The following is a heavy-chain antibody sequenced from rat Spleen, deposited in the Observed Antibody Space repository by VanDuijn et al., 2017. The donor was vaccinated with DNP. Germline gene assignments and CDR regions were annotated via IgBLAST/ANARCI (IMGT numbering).Heavy chain of an antibody. Sequence: EVKLVESGGGLVQPGRSLKLSCAASGFNFNEYWMGWVRQAPGKGLEWIGEINKDSSTINYNPSLKDKFTISRDNAQNTLYLQMSKLGSEDTAIYYCARGPNYGGYADYFDYWGQGVMVTVSS. J-gene: IGHJ2*01. CDR2: INKDSSTI. V-gene: IGHV4-2*01. CDR1: GFNFNEYW. D-gene: IGHD1-11*01. CDR3: ARGPNYGGYADYFDY.